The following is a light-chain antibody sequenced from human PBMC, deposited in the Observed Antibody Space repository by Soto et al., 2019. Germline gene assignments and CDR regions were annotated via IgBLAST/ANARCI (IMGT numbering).Light chain of an antibody. J-gene: IGKJ1*01. CDR1: QDISNY. CDR3: QQYNSYPMT. V-gene: IGKV1-5*01. Sequence: DIQMTQSPSSLSASVGDRVTITCQASQDISNYLNWYQQKPGKAPKLLIYDASSLESGVPSRFSGSGSGTEFTLTISSLQPDDFATYYCQQYNSYPMTFGQGTKVDIK. CDR2: DAS.